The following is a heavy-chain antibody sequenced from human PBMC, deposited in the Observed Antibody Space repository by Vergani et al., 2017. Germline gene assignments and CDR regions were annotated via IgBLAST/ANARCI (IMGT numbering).Heavy chain of an antibody. CDR2: IYYSGST. J-gene: IGHJ4*02. V-gene: IGHV4-59*01. CDR1: GGSISSYY. Sequence: QVQLQESGPGLVKPSETLSLTCTVSGGSISSYYWSWIRQPPGKGLEWIGYIYYSGSTNYNPSLKSRVTISVDTSKNQFSLKLSSVTAADTAVYYCARYSSSAEMEYFDYWGQGTLVTVSS. D-gene: IGHD6-6*01. CDR3: ARYSSSAEMEYFDY.